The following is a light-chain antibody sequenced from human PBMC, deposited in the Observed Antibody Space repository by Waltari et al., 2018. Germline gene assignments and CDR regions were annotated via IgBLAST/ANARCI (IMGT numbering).Light chain of an antibody. CDR2: GSS. CDR1: QSLSSSY. CDR3: QQFGSSPRGT. Sequence: IVLTQSPGTLSLSPGDTGTLSCRASQSLSSSYLAWYQHRPGQAPRLLIYGSSNRATGIPDRFSGSGSGTHFTLIISGLEPEDSAVYYCQQFGSSPRGTFGQGTKLEIK. J-gene: IGKJ2*01. V-gene: IGKV3-20*01.